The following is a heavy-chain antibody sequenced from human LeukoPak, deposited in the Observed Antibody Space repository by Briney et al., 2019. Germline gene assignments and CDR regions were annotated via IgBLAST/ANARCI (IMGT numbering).Heavy chain of an antibody. J-gene: IGHJ3*02. D-gene: IGHD3-10*01. V-gene: IGHV4-59*01. Sequence: PSETLSLTCAVSGGSISSYYWSWIRQPPGKGLEWVGYIYYSGSTNYNPSLKSRVTISVDTSKNQFSLKLSSVTAADTAAYYCARDFPYYYGSGSYNAFDIWGQGTMVTVSS. CDR2: IYYSGST. CDR1: GGSISSYY. CDR3: ARDFPYYYGSGSYNAFDI.